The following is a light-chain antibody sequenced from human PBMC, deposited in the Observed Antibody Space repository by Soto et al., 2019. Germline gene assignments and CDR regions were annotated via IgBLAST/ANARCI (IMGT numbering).Light chain of an antibody. Sequence: EIVLTQSPGTLSLSPGERATLSCRASQRVSSSLLAWYQQKPGQAPSPLISAASSRATGIPDRFSGSGSGTVFTLTISSLEPEDFAVYYCQTYGDSLFTFGPGTKV. CDR3: QTYGDSLFT. J-gene: IGKJ3*01. CDR1: QRVSSSL. V-gene: IGKV3-20*01. CDR2: AAS.